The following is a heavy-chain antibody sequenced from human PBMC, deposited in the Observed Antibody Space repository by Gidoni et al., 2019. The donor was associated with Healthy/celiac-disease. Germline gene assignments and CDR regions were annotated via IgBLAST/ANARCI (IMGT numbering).Heavy chain of an antibody. CDR3: VIGDLYYFDY. CDR1: GFTFSDHY. J-gene: IGHJ4*02. CDR2: TRNKANSYTT. D-gene: IGHD3-10*01. V-gene: IGHV3-72*01. Sequence: EVQLVESGGGLVQPGGSLRLSSAASGFTFSDHYMDWVRQAPGKRLEWVGRTRNKANSYTTEYAASVKGRFTISRDDSKNSLYLQMNSLKTEDTAVYYCVIGDLYYFDYWGQGTLVTVSS.